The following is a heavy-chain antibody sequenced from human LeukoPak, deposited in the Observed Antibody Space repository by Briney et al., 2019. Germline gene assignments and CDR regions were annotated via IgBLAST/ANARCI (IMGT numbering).Heavy chain of an antibody. CDR2: IHTSGST. V-gene: IGHV4-4*07. Sequence: ASETLSLTCTVSGGSITSYYWTYIRQPAGKGLEWIGRIHTSGSTNYNPSLKSRDTMSIDTSKNHFSLNLSSVTAADTAMYYCAREFSGTSIAARVFDSWGQGTLVTVSS. D-gene: IGHD6-6*01. CDR1: GGSITSYY. CDR3: AREFSGTSIAARVFDS. J-gene: IGHJ4*02.